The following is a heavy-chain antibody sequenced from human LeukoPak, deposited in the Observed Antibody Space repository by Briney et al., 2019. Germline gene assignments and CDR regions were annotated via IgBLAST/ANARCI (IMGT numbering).Heavy chain of an antibody. CDR3: ARDTYDILTGYYKWAFDI. D-gene: IGHD3-9*01. V-gene: IGHV3-21*06. CDR1: GFTFSSYT. Sequence: GGSLRLSCAASGFTFSSYTMNWVRHAPGKGLEWVSSISSSSSDIYYAHSVKGRFIIARDNAKNEMYQQMNSLRAEDTAVYYCARDTYDILTGYYKWAFDIWGQGTMVTVSS. CDR2: ISSSSSDI. J-gene: IGHJ3*02.